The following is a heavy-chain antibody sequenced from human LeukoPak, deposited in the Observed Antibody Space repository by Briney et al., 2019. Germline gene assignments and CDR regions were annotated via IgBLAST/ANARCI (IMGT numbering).Heavy chain of an antibody. CDR3: AKDLRYCTSTSCYGIFDY. J-gene: IGHJ4*02. Sequence: GGSLRLSCAASGFTLSSYAMSWVRQAPGNGLEWVSAISGSGGSTYYADSVKGRFTISRDNSKNTVYLQMNSLRAEDTAVFYCAKDLRYCTSTSCYGIFDYWGQGTLVTVSS. V-gene: IGHV3-23*01. D-gene: IGHD2-2*01. CDR1: GFTLSSYA. CDR2: ISGSGGST.